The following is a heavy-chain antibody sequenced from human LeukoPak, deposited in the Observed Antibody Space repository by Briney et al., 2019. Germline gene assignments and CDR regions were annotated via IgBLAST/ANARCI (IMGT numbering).Heavy chain of an antibody. CDR2: IYYSGST. J-gene: IGHJ3*02. Sequence: SETLSLTCTVSGGSISSSSYYWGWIRQPPGKGLEWIGSIYYSGSTYYNPSLKSRVTISVDTSKNQFSLKLSSVTAADTAVYYCARDRQRAVAGAFDIWGQGTMVTVSS. CDR1: GGSISSSSYY. D-gene: IGHD6-19*01. V-gene: IGHV4-39*07. CDR3: ARDRQRAVAGAFDI.